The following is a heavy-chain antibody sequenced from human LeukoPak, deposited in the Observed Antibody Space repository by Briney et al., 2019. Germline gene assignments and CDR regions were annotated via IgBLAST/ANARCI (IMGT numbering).Heavy chain of an antibody. Sequence: TSETLPLTCTVSGGSISRDGHYWSWIRQYPGKGLESIGSVSSSGTTTYNPSLKSRVTISLDTSQNQFSLNLRSLTAADTAVYYCAREMVRDAFDIWGQGTMVTVSS. CDR2: VSSSGTT. CDR3: AREMVRDAFDI. D-gene: IGHD2-8*01. J-gene: IGHJ3*02. V-gene: IGHV4-31*03. CDR1: GGSISRDGHY.